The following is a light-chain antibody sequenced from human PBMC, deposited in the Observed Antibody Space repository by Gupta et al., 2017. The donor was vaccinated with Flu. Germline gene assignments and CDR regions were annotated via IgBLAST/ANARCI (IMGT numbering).Light chain of an antibody. Sequence: GERATLSCRASQRVSSYLAWYQQKPGQAPRLLIYDASNRATGIPARFSGSGSGTDFTLTISSLEPEDFAIYYCQQRRNWPPAFGGGTKVEIK. CDR2: DAS. CDR3: QQRRNWPPA. CDR1: QRVSSY. J-gene: IGKJ4*01. V-gene: IGKV3-11*01.